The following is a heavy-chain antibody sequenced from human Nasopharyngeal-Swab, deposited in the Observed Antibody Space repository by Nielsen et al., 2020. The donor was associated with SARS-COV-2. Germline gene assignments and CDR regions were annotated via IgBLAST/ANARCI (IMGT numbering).Heavy chain of an antibody. Sequence: SSVNVSCKASVFTFSSYAISWVRQAPGQGLEWMGGIIPIFGTANYAQKFQGRVTITADESTSTAYMELSSLRSEDTAVYYCARSSGWYVTLDYWGQGTLVTVSS. CDR2: IIPIFGTA. V-gene: IGHV1-69*13. J-gene: IGHJ4*02. CDR3: ARSSGWYVTLDY. CDR1: VFTFSSYA. D-gene: IGHD6-19*01.